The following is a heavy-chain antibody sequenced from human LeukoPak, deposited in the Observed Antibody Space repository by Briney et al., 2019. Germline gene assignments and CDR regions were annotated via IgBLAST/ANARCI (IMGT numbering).Heavy chain of an antibody. D-gene: IGHD3-10*01. Sequence: PSETLSLTCTVSGDSISSGGYLWTWIRQPAGEGLEWIGRMYTDGGLSYNPSLKSRVAISMDTSKNQFSLKLTSVSAADTAVYYCARDRGFTVARGVPSWFDPWGQGTLVTVSS. J-gene: IGHJ5*02. CDR1: GDSISSGGYL. CDR2: MYTDGGL. CDR3: ARDRGFTVARGVPSWFDP. V-gene: IGHV4-61*02.